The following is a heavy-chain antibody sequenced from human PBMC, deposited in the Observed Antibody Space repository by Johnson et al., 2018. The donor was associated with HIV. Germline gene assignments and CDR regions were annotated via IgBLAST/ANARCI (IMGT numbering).Heavy chain of an antibody. CDR2: ISINGGST. CDR3: TIPYYYDSGGYQ. Sequence: VQLVESGVGVVQPGRSLRLSCAASGFTFSMYAMHWVRQAPGKGLEYVSAISINGGSTYYADSVKGRFTISRDNSKNTLYLQMDSLRAEDMAVYYCTIPYYYDSGGYQWGQGTMVTVSS. V-gene: IGHV3-64*02. CDR1: GFTFSMYA. D-gene: IGHD3-22*01. J-gene: IGHJ3*01.